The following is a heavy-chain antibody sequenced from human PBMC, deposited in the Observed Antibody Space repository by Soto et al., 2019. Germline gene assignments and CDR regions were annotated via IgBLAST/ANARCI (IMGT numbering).Heavy chain of an antibody. CDR1: GFTFSDYY. CDR3: ARIHRGYSSGPIDY. CDR2: ISSSGGAI. V-gene: IGHV3-11*01. D-gene: IGHD5-18*01. Sequence: QVQLVASGGGLVKPGGSLRLSCAASGFTFSDYYMSWIRQAPGKGLEWVSYISSSGGAIYHADSVKGRFTISRDNAKNSLYLQMNSLRAEDTAVYSCARIHRGYSSGPIDYWGQGTLVTVSS. J-gene: IGHJ4*02.